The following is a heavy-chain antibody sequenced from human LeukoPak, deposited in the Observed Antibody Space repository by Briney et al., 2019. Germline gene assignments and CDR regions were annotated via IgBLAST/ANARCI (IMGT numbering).Heavy chain of an antibody. CDR2: IYSGGST. Sequence: PGGSLRLSCAATGLSVSSNFMSWVRQAPGKGLEWVSVIYSGGSTYYADSVKGRFTISRDNSKNTLYLQMNGLRAEDTAVYYCARDEEAGVDYWGQGTLVTVSS. CDR3: ARDEEAGVDY. CDR1: GLSVSSNF. J-gene: IGHJ4*02. D-gene: IGHD6-19*01. V-gene: IGHV3-53*01.